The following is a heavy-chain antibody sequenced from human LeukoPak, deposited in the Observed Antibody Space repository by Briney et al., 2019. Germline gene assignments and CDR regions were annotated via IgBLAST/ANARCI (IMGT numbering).Heavy chain of an antibody. CDR1: GGSFSSYY. Sequence: SGTLSLPFAVYGGSFSSYYWSWIRRPPGKGLEWIGEINHSGSTNYNPSLKSRVTISVDTSKNQFSLKLSSVTAADTAVYYCARVVPATKWSNWFDPWGQGTLVTVSS. J-gene: IGHJ5*02. V-gene: IGHV4-34*01. D-gene: IGHD2-2*01. CDR3: ARVVPATKWSNWFDP. CDR2: INHSGST.